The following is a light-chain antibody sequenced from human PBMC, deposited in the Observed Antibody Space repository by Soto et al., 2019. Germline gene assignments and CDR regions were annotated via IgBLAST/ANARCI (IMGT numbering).Light chain of an antibody. J-gene: IGKJ1*01. CDR2: DAS. CDR3: QQYHSYWT. CDR1: QNIRSR. V-gene: IGKV1-5*01. Sequence: DCQMAHSPSTLSASVGDRVTITCRASQNIRSRLAWFQQKPGKAPKLLIYDASSLESGVPQRFSGSGSGTEFTLTSSSLQTDDFSTYYCQQYHSYWTSGQGTKVDNK.